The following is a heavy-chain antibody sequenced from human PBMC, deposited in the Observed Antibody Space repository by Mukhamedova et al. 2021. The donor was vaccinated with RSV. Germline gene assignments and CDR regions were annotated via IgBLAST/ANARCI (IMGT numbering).Heavy chain of an antibody. CDR3: ARDDGDGYNSAMGDY. V-gene: IGHV1-46*01. Sequence: VRQAPGQGLEWMGIINPSGGSTSYAQKFQGRVTMTRDTSTSTVYMELSSLRSEDTAVYYCARDDGDGYNSAMGDYWGQGTLVTVSS. J-gene: IGHJ4*02. D-gene: IGHD5-24*01. CDR2: INPSGGST.